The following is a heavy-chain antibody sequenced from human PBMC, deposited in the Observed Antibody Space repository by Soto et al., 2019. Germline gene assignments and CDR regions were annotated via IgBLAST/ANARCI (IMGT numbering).Heavy chain of an antibody. CDR1: GFTFTSYR. CDR3: ARDVGLDSDDFFAY. V-gene: IGHV3-23*01. J-gene: IGHJ4*02. Sequence: GGSLRLSCTASGFTFTSYRMGWVRQAPVKGLQWVSTIRGDGGQTHYTDSVKGRFSISRDNSKNTVYLQMDSLRAEHTAMYFCARDVGLDSDDFFAYWGQGTQVTVSS. CDR2: IRGDGGQT. D-gene: IGHD3-9*01.